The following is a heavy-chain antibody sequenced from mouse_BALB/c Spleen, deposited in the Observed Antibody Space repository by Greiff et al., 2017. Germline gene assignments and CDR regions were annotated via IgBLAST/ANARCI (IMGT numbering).Heavy chain of an antibody. D-gene: IGHD2-4*01. CDR3: TRPGYDYDGFAY. CDR1: GFTFSNYW. V-gene: IGHV6-6*02. Sequence: EVKLMESGGGLVQPGGSMKLSCVASGFTFSNYWMNWVRQSPEKGLEWVAEIRLKSNNYATHYAESVKGRFTISRDDSKSSVYLQMNNLRAEDTGIYYCTRPGYDYDGFAYWGQGTLVTVSA. CDR2: IRLKSNNYAT. J-gene: IGHJ3*01.